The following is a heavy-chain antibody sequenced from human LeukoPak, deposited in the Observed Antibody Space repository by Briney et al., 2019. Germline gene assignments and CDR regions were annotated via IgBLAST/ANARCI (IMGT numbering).Heavy chain of an antibody. CDR1: GFTFSSYG. Sequence: GGSLRLSCAASGFTFSSYGMHWVRQAQGKGLEWVAVIWYDGSNKYYADSVKGRFTISRDNSKNTLYLQMNSLRAEDTAVYYCAKDLAAAGALDYWGQGTLVTVSS. CDR2: IWYDGSNK. J-gene: IGHJ4*02. D-gene: IGHD6-13*01. CDR3: AKDLAAAGALDY. V-gene: IGHV3-33*06.